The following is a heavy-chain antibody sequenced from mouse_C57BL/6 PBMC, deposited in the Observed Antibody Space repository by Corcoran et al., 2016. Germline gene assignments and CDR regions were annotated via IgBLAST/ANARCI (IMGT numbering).Heavy chain of an antibody. Sequence: EVQLQQSGPELVKPGASVKISCKASGYTFTDYYMNWVKQSHGKSLEWIGDINPNNGGTSYNQKFKGKATLTVDKSSSTAYMEPRSLTSEDSAVYYCARSDGYPWYFDVWGTGTTVTVSS. CDR3: ARSDGYPWYFDV. V-gene: IGHV1-26*01. J-gene: IGHJ1*03. CDR2: INPNNGGT. D-gene: IGHD2-3*01. CDR1: GYTFTDYY.